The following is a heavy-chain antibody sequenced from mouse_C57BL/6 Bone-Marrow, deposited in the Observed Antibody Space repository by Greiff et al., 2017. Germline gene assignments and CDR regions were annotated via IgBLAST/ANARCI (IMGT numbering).Heavy chain of an antibody. V-gene: IGHV1-50*01. D-gene: IGHD2-10*01. CDR2: IDPSDSYT. J-gene: IGHJ3*01. Sequence: QVQLQQPGAELVKPGASVKLSCKASGYTFTSYWMQWVKQRPGQGLEWIGEIDPSDSYTNYNQKFKGKATLTVDTSSSTAYMQLSSLTSEDSAVYYCAAYYWFAYWGKGTLVTVSA. CDR1: GYTFTSYW. CDR3: AAYYWFAY.